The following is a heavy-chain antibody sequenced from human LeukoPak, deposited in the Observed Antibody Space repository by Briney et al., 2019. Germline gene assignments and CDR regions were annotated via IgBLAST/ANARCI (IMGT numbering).Heavy chain of an antibody. CDR1: GASTSTYY. D-gene: IGHD1-1*01. J-gene: IGHJ3*02. V-gene: IGHV4-59*01. CDR2: LYSRGSP. Sequence: SSETLSLTCTVSGASTSTYYWSWIRQSPGKGLEWIGYLYSRGSPNYNPSLKRRVTISVDTSKNHFSLTLSSVTAADTAVYYCARLQPNSGEWAFDIWGQGTMVTVSS. CDR3: ARLQPNSGEWAFDI.